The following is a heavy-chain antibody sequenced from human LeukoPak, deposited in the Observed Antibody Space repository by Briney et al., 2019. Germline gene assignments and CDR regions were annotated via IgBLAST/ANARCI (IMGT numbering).Heavy chain of an antibody. D-gene: IGHD2-15*01. CDR2: ISGSVSST. CDR1: GFTFSSYA. CDR3: AKVPREGYCSGGSCYVFYFDY. V-gene: IGHV3-23*01. J-gene: IGHJ4*02. Sequence: GGSLRLSCAGSGFTFSSYAMSWVRQAPGKGLEWVSGISGSVSSTYYADSVKGRFTISRDNSKNTLYLQMNSLRVEDTAVYYCAKVPREGYCSGGSCYVFYFDYWRQGTLVTVSS.